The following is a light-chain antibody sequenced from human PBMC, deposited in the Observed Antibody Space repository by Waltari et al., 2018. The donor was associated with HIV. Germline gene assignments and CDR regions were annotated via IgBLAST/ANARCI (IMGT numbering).Light chain of an antibody. CDR3: MLYMVSDTWL. CDR2: TTD. Sequence: QTVVTQEPSSSVSPGGPVTLTCGLNSGSVSTSHYPTWYQQTPGQAPRTLIFTTDMRSAGVPDRFAGSILGSKASLTISGAQADDESDYHCMLYMVSDTWLFGGGTRLTVL. J-gene: IGLJ2*01. V-gene: IGLV8-61*01. CDR1: SGSVSTSHY.